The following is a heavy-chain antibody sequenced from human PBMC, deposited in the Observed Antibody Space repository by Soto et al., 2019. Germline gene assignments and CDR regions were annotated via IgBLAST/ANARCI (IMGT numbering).Heavy chain of an antibody. CDR1: GFTFSSYW. J-gene: IGHJ3*02. V-gene: IGHV3-7*01. CDR3: ARDTYYYDSSGYPDAFDI. Sequence: GGSLRLSCAASGFTFSSYWMSWVRQAPGKGLEWVANIKQDGSEKYYVDSVKGRFTISRDNAKNSLYLQMNGLRAEDTAVYYCARDTYYYDSSGYPDAFDIWGQGTMVTVSS. D-gene: IGHD3-22*01. CDR2: IKQDGSEK.